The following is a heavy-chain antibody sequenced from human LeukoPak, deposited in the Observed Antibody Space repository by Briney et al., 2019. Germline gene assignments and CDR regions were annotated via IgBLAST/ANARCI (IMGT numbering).Heavy chain of an antibody. V-gene: IGHV3-23*01. Sequence: GGSLRLSCAASGFTFSSSAMSWVRQAPGKGLEWVSAISNNGGYTYYADSVQGRFTIPRDNSKSTLCLQMNSLRAEDTAIYYCAKQLGYCSDGSCYFPYWGQGTLVTVSS. D-gene: IGHD2-15*01. CDR3: AKQLGYCSDGSCYFPY. CDR1: GFTFSSSA. J-gene: IGHJ4*02. CDR2: ISNNGGYT.